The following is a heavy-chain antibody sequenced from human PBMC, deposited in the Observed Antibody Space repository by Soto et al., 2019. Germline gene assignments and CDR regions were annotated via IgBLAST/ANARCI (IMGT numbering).Heavy chain of an antibody. Sequence: PRRPLRLSCAASGLTFITYAMSWIRQAPPKGLEWVSAISGSGGSTYYADSVKGRFTVSRDNSKNTLFLQMNSLRAEDTALYYCARDPEKQLWLNHPYNFDSWGRGTLVTVSS. CDR3: ARDPEKQLWLNHPYNFDS. D-gene: IGHD5-18*01. CDR2: ISGSGGST. CDR1: GLTFITYA. J-gene: IGHJ5*01. V-gene: IGHV3-23*01.